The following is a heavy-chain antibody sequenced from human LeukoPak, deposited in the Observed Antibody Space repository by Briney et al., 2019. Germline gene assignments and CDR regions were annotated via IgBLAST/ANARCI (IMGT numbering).Heavy chain of an antibody. V-gene: IGHV3-30-3*01. CDR3: ATAPHYDFWSDYH. D-gene: IGHD3-3*01. Sequence: GGSLRLSCTASGFTFSNYAMHWVRQAPGKGLEWVTVIAYEGSNNYYADSVKGRFTISRDTSKKTLYLQMNSLRVEDTAVYYCATAPHYDFWSDYHWGQGTLVTVSS. J-gene: IGHJ4*02. CDR2: IAYEGSNN. CDR1: GFTFSNYA.